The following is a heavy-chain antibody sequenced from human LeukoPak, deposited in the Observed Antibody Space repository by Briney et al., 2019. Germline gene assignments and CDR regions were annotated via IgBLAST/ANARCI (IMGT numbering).Heavy chain of an antibody. CDR1: GYTFTGYY. V-gene: IGHV1-2*02. CDR2: INPNSGGT. Sequence: ASVKVSCKASGYTFTGYYMHWVRQAPGQGLEWMGWINPNSGGTNYAQKFQGRVTMTRDTSISTAYMELSRLRSDDTAVYYCAGEKKTMVRGVRFPLDYWGQGTLVTVSS. J-gene: IGHJ4*02. CDR3: AGEKKTMVRGVRFPLDY. D-gene: IGHD3-10*01.